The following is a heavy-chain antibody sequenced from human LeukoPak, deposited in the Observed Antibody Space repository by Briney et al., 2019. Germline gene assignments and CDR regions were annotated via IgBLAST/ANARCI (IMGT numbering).Heavy chain of an antibody. CDR3: ARGTMTTVTYYFDY. CDR2: IYYSGST. V-gene: IGHV4-59*12. D-gene: IGHD4-17*01. Sequence: SETLSLTCSVSGGSISGYYWSWIRQPPGKGLEWIGYIYYSGSTDYNPSLKSRVTISVDTSKTQFSLKLSSVTAADTAVYYCARGTMTTVTYYFDYWGQGTLVTVSS. J-gene: IGHJ4*02. CDR1: GGSISGYY.